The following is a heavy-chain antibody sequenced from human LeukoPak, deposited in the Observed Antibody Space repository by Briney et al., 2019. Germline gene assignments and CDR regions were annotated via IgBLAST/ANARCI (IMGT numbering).Heavy chain of an antibody. CDR1: GYTLTELS. CDR2: IIPIFGTA. D-gene: IGHD2-2*01. Sequence: SVKVSCKVSGYTLTELSMHWVRQAPGQGLEWMGGIIPIFGTANYAQKFQGRVTITADESTSTAYMELSSLRSEDTAVYYCCSVVPAAIATDAFDIWGQGTMVTVSS. J-gene: IGHJ3*02. CDR3: CSVVPAAIATDAFDI. V-gene: IGHV1-69*13.